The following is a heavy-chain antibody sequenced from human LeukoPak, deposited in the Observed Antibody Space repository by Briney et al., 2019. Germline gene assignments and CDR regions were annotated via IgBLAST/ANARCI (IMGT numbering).Heavy chain of an antibody. J-gene: IGHJ4*02. D-gene: IGHD2-8*01. CDR2: ISYDGSNK. Sequence: GGSLRLSCAASGFTFSSHAMHWVRQAPGKGLEWVAVISYDGSNKYYADSVKGRFTISRDNSKNTLYLQMNSLRAEDTAVYYCARDLSANLGYCTNAVCWGGFDYWGQGTLVTVSS. CDR1: GFTFSSHA. CDR3: ARDLSANLGYCTNAVCWGGFDY. V-gene: IGHV3-30-3*01.